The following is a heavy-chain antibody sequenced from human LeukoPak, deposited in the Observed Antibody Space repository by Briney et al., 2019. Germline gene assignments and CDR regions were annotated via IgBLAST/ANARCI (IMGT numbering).Heavy chain of an antibody. J-gene: IGHJ4*02. D-gene: IGHD4-11*01. CDR2: IKQDGGET. CDR3: TREDHSNYNY. V-gene: IGHV3-7*01. CDR1: GFPFSSYW. Sequence: GGSLRLSCAASGFPFSSYWMAWVRQAPGKGLEWVASIKQDGGETFYVDSVKGRFTISRDNTKNSLYLQMNSLRAEDTAVYYCTREDHSNYNYWGQGTLVTVSS.